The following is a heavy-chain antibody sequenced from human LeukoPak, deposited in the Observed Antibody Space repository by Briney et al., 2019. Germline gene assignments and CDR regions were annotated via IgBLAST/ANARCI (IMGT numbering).Heavy chain of an antibody. D-gene: IGHD3-22*01. V-gene: IGHV4-31*03. CDR1: GGSISSGGYY. CDR2: IYYSGST. J-gene: IGHJ4*02. CDR3: ARLSYDSSGYLDY. Sequence: PQTLSLTCTVSGGSISSGGYYWSWIRQHPGKGLEWIGYIYYSGSTYYNPSLKSRVTISVDTSKNQFSLKLSSVTAADTAVYYCARLSYDSSGYLDYWGQGTLVTVSS.